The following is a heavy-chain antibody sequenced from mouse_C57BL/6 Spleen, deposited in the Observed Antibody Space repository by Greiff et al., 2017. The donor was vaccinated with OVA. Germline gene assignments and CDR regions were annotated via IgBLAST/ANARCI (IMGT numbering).Heavy chain of an antibody. V-gene: IGHV1-31*01. J-gene: IGHJ4*01. CDR3: AMGGGSSEGAMDY. Sequence: VQLKQSGPELVKPGASVTISCKASGYSFTGYYMHWVKQSHGTILDWIGYIYPYNGVSSYNQKFKGKATLTVDKSSSTAYMELRSLTSEDSAVYYCAMGGGSSEGAMDYWGQGTSVTVSS. CDR2: IYPYNGVS. CDR1: GYSFTGYY. D-gene: IGHD1-1*01.